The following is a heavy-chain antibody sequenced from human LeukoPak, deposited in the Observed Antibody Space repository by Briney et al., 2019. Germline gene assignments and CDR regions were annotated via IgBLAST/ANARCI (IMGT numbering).Heavy chain of an antibody. D-gene: IGHD5-18*01. J-gene: IGHJ4*02. Sequence: ASVKVSFTVSGSSLIELSLYWVRQASGKGLEWMGGFDVIDSETFYAQKFQGRVTMTEDSSTDTAYMELRSLTSDDTALYYCAAGRPYSLLDYWGQGTLVTVSS. V-gene: IGHV1-24*01. CDR2: FDVIDSET. CDR1: GSSLIELS. CDR3: AAGRPYSLLDY.